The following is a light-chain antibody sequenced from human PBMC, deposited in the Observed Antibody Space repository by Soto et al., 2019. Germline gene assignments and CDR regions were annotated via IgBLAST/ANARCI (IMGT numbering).Light chain of an antibody. V-gene: IGLV1-44*01. CDR2: TND. CDR3: LAWDDSLNGNL. Sequence: VLTQPPSASGTPGQRVTISCSGSSSNIESNTVYWYQQLPGMAPRLLIHTNDRRPSGVPDRFSGSKSGTSASLAISGLQSEDEAGYYCLAWDDSLNGNLFGTGTKVTVL. CDR1: SSNIESNT. J-gene: IGLJ1*01.